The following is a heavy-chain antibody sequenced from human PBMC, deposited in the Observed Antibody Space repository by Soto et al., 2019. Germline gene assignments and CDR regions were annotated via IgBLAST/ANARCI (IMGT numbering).Heavy chain of an antibody. J-gene: IGHJ6*01. V-gene: IGHV1-69*12. CDR1: GGTFRTSA. CDR3: ARDKDRQQLGGNYYYIMDV. D-gene: IGHD3-3*02. Sequence: QVKLVQSGAEVKKPGSSVKVSCKTSGGTFRTSAISWVRQAPGQGLEWMGGIMPVFSTPDYAQKFQGRVTITADESTGTAYMELSSLRSEATAVYYCARDKDRQQLGGNYYYIMDVGGQGTTFTVSS. CDR2: IMPVFSTP.